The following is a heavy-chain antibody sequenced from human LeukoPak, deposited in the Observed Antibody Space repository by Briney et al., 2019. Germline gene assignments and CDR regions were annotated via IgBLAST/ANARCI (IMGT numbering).Heavy chain of an antibody. D-gene: IGHD5-24*01. CDR2: ISYDGSNK. V-gene: IGHV3-30*04. Sequence: GRSLRLSCAASGFTFSSYAMHWVRQAPGKGLEWVAVISYDGSNKYYADSVKGRFTISRDNSKNTVSLQMHSLRAEDTATYYCAKDNGWLHYCHWGQGTLVTVSS. CDR3: AKDNGWLHYCH. CDR1: GFTFSSYA. J-gene: IGHJ4*02.